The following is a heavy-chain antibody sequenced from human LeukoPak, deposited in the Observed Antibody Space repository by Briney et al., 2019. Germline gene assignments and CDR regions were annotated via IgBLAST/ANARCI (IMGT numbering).Heavy chain of an antibody. CDR3: ARAPDSDSGYDYFDY. CDR1: GYTFTNHW. Sequence: GESLKISCKGSGYTFTNHWTSWVRQMPGKGLEWMGKIDPSDSYTNYSPSFQGHVTISADKSISTAYLQWSSLKASDTAMYYCARAPDSDSGYDYFDYWGQGTLVTVSS. V-gene: IGHV5-10-1*01. D-gene: IGHD5-12*01. CDR2: IDPSDSYT. J-gene: IGHJ4*02.